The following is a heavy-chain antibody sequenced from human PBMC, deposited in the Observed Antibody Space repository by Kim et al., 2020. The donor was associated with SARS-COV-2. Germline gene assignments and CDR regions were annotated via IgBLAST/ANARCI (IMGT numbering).Heavy chain of an antibody. V-gene: IGHV3-23*01. D-gene: IGHD3-16*01. J-gene: IGHJ5*02. CDR1: GFTFTNYA. Sequence: GGSLRLSCAASGFTFTNYAMSWVRQAPGKGLEWVLGVSGDGGATYYADSVKGRFTISRDNSKSTLFLQMNSLRAEDTALYYCAKSGRAFGRRDWFDPWGQGTLVTVSS. CDR2: VSGDGGAT. CDR3: AKSGRAFGRRDWFDP.